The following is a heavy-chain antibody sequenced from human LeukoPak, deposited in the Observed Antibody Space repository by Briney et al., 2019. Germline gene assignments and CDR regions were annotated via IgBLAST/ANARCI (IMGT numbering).Heavy chain of an antibody. D-gene: IGHD2-8*01. Sequence: PGESLKISCKGSGYSFTSYWIGWVRQMPGKGLEWMGIIYPDDSDTKYSPSFQGQVTISADKSIITAYLQWSSLKASDTAMYYCARLAFCTNAVCFSNYYYSMDVWGRGTTVTVSS. CDR2: IYPDDSDT. V-gene: IGHV5-51*01. CDR1: GYSFTSYW. J-gene: IGHJ6*03. CDR3: ARLAFCTNAVCFSNYYYSMDV.